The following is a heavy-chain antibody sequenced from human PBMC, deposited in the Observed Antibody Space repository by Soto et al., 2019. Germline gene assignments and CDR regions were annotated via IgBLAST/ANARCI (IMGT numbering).Heavy chain of an antibody. CDR3: ARVASIAVAGRGGNFDY. V-gene: IGHV4-31*03. J-gene: IGHJ4*02. CDR1: GGSISSGGYY. CDR2: IYYSGST. D-gene: IGHD6-19*01. Sequence: QVQLQESGPGLVKPSQTLSLTCTVSGGSISSGGYYWSWIRQHPGKGLEWIGYIYYSGSTYYNPSLKSRVTISVDTSKNQFSLRLSSVTAADTAVYYCARVASIAVAGRGGNFDYWGQGTLVTVSS.